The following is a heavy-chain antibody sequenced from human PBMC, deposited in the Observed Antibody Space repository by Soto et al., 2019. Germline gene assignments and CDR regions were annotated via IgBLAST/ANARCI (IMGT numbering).Heavy chain of an antibody. V-gene: IGHV3-30*18. J-gene: IGHJ4*02. Sequence: QVQLVESGGGVVQPGRSLRLSCATSGFTFSSSGMHWVRQAPGKGLEWVAVISYDGSNKYYADSVKGRFTISRDNSKNTLYLQMNSLRAEDTAVYYCAKGNSGGLWGQGTLVTVSS. CDR3: AKGNSGGL. CDR2: ISYDGSNK. D-gene: IGHD6-25*01. CDR1: GFTFSSSG.